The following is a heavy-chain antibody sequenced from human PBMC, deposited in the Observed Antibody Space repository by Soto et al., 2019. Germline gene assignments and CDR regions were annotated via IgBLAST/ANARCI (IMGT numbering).Heavy chain of an antibody. J-gene: IGHJ4*02. CDR1: GGSISSGDYY. V-gene: IGHV4-30-4*01. CDR3: ARGSYYYDSSGYYHY. CDR2: IYYSGST. D-gene: IGHD3-22*01. Sequence: SETLSLTCTVSGGSISSGDYYWSWIRQPPGKGLEWIGYIYYSGSTYYNPSLKSRVTISVDTSKNQFSLKLSSVTAADTAVYYCARGSYYYDSSGYYHYGGQGTRVTVS.